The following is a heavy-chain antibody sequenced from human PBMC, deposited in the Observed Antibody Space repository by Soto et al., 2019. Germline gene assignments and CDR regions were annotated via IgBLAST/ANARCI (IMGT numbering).Heavy chain of an antibody. CDR3: TKTYSGYEVRGY. CDR1: EFTFSGYA. Sequence: EVQLLESGGGLVQPGGSLRLSCAASEFTFSGYAMSWVRQAPGKGLEWVSAISGSGGSTYYADSVKGRFTISRDNSKNTLYLQMNSLRAEDAAVYYCTKTYSGYEVRGYWGQGTLVTVSS. J-gene: IGHJ4*02. V-gene: IGHV3-23*01. CDR2: ISGSGGST. D-gene: IGHD5-12*01.